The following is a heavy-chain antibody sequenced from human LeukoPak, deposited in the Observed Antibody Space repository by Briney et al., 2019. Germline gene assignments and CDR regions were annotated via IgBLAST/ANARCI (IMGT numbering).Heavy chain of an antibody. CDR3: ARGTNRGSSSSGLYYYYYMDV. D-gene: IGHD6-6*01. CDR2: IYTSGST. CDR1: GGSISSYY. J-gene: IGHJ6*03. Sequence: SETLSLTCTVSGGSISSYYWSWIRQPAGKGLEWIGRIYTSGSTNYNPSLKSRVTISVDTSKNQFSLKLSSVTAADTAVYYCARGTNRGSSSSGLYYYYYMDVWGKGTTVTVSS. V-gene: IGHV4-4*07.